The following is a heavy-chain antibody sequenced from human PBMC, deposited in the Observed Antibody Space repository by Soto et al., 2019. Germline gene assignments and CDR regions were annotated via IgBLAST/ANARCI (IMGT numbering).Heavy chain of an antibody. D-gene: IGHD3-3*01. CDR2: IYSGGST. J-gene: IGHJ4*02. V-gene: IGHV3-66*01. Sequence: SGGALRLSCAAPGFTVRSNYMRWVRQAPGKGLEWVSVIYSGGSTYYADSVKGRFTISRDNSKNTLYLQMNSLRAEDTAVYYCARGEWLPTSDYWGQGTLVTVSS. CDR3: ARGEWLPTSDY. CDR1: GFTVRSNY.